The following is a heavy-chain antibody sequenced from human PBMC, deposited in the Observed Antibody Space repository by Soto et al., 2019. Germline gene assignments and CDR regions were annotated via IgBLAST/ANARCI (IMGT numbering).Heavy chain of an antibody. V-gene: IGHV5-51*01. D-gene: IGHD2-2*01. Sequence: PWEALHISFQCSGFTFTIYCIAWLRQLPGKGLGCMGIIYPGDSDSSYSPSFQGQVTISADKSINTAYLHWSSLKASDTAIYYCAKHEGYCSTTTCSNFDYWGQGTLVTVSS. CDR1: GFTFTIYC. CDR3: AKHEGYCSTTTCSNFDY. CDR2: IYPGDSDS. J-gene: IGHJ4*02.